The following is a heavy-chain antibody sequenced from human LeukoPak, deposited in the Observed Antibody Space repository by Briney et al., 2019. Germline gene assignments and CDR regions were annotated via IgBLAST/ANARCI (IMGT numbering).Heavy chain of an antibody. J-gene: IGHJ4*02. Sequence: SETLSLTCTVSGGSISSYYWSWIRQPPGKGLEWIGYIYYSGSTNYNPPLKSRVTISVDTSKNQFSLKLSSVTAADTAVYYCARGLGGNCYDSSGFDYWGQGTLVTVSS. D-gene: IGHD3-22*01. CDR3: ARGLGGNCYDSSGFDY. V-gene: IGHV4-59*01. CDR1: GGSISSYY. CDR2: IYYSGST.